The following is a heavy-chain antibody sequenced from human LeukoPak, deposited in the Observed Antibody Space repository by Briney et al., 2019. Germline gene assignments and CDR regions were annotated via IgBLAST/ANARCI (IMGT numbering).Heavy chain of an antibody. CDR2: IDWDDDK. J-gene: IGHJ4*02. D-gene: IGHD1-26*01. V-gene: IGHV2-70*04. CDR1: GFSLSTSGMR. Sequence: SGPTLVNPTQTLTLTCTFSGFSLSTSGMRVNWNRQPPGKALEWLARIDWDDDKFYSTSLKTRLTISKDTSKNQVVLTMTNMDPVDTATYYCARISPENYSGSYPFDYWGQGTLVTVSS. CDR3: ARISPENYSGSYPFDY.